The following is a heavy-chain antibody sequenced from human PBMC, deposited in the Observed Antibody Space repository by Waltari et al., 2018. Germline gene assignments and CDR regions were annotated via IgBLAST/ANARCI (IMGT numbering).Heavy chain of an antibody. CDR1: GGSFSGYY. D-gene: IGHD3-3*01. CDR3: ARGPQYYDFWSGYRRFDP. V-gene: IGHV4-34*01. J-gene: IGHJ5*02. CDR2: INHSGST. Sequence: QVQLQQWGAGLLKPSETLSLTCAVYGGSFSGYYWSWIRQPPGKGLEWIGEINHSGSTNYNPSLKSRVTIAVDTSKNQFSLKLSSVTAADTAVYYCARGPQYYDFWSGYRRFDPWGQGTLVTVSS.